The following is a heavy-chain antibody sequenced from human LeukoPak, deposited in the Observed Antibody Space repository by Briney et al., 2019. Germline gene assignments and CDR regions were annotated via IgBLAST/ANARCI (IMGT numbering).Heavy chain of an antibody. Sequence: GASVKVSCKASGYTFTSYYMHWVRQAPGQGLEWMGIINPSGGSTSYARKFQGRVTMTRDMSTSTVYMELSSLRSEDTAVYYCARDDGGYCSSTSCPYPYNWFDPWGQGTLVTVSS. D-gene: IGHD2-2*01. CDR1: GYTFTSYY. V-gene: IGHV1-46*01. CDR2: INPSGGST. J-gene: IGHJ5*02. CDR3: ARDDGGYCSSTSCPYPYNWFDP.